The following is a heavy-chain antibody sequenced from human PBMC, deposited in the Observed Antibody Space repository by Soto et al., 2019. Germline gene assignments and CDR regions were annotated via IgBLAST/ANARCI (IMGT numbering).Heavy chain of an antibody. CDR2: IYWDNDK. Sequence: KESGPTLVKPTQTLTLTCSFSGFSLSTIGVGVGCIRQPPGKALEWLALIYWDNDKRYSPSLKSRITITKDTSKNQVVLIITIKDPVDKDRYYCAQYSVNWALNYWGQGTLVTVS. D-gene: IGHD5-12*01. CDR1: GFSLSTIGVG. V-gene: IGHV2-5*02. CDR3: AQYSVNWALNY. J-gene: IGHJ4*02.